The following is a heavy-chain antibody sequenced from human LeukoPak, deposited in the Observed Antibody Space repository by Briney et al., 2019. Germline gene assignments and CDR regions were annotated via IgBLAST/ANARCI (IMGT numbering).Heavy chain of an antibody. V-gene: IGHV1-69*05. CDR2: IIPIFGTA. Sequence: SVKVSCKASGGTFSSYAISWVRQAPGQGLEWTGRIIPIFGTANYAQKFQGRVTITTDESTSTAYMELSSLRSEDTAVYYCARDVGTAYYYDSSGYLDYWGQGTLVTVSS. J-gene: IGHJ4*02. CDR1: GGTFSSYA. D-gene: IGHD3-22*01. CDR3: ARDVGTAYYYDSSGYLDY.